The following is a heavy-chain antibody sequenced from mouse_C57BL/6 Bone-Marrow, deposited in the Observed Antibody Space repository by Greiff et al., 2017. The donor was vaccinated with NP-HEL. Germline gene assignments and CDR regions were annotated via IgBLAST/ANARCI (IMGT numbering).Heavy chain of an antibody. CDR3: TTEDYDGFAY. D-gene: IGHD2-4*01. Sequence: EVQLQQSGAELVRPGASVKLSCTASGFNIKDDYMHWVKQRPEQGLEWIGWIDPENGDTEYASKFQGKATITADTSSNTAYLQLSSLTSEDTAVYYCTTEDYDGFAYWGQGTRVTVSA. J-gene: IGHJ3*01. CDR2: IDPENGDT. V-gene: IGHV14-4*01. CDR1: GFNIKDDY.